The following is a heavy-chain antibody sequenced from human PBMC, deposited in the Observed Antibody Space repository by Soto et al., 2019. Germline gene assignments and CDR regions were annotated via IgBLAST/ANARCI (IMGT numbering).Heavy chain of an antibody. CDR3: ARVPFRRYGMDV. CDR1: GFTFSSYE. Sequence: GSLRLSCAASGFTFSSYEMNWVRQAPGKGLEWVSYISSSGSTIYYADSVKGRFTISRDNAKNSLYLQMNSLRAEDTAVYYCARVPFRRYGMDVWGQGTTVTVSS. J-gene: IGHJ6*02. CDR2: ISSSGSTI. V-gene: IGHV3-48*03.